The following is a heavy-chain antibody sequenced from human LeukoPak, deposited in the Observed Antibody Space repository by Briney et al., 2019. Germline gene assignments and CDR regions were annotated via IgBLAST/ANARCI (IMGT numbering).Heavy chain of an antibody. CDR2: IKSKTDGGTT. CDR3: TTDDYGDLVFDY. D-gene: IGHD4-17*01. Sequence: KPGGSLRLSCAASGFTFSNAWMSWVRQGPGKGLERVGRIKSKTDGGTTDYAAPVKGRFTISRDDSKNTLYLQMNSLKTEDTAVYYCTTDDYGDLVFDYWGQGTLVTVSS. V-gene: IGHV3-15*01. CDR1: GFTFSNAW. J-gene: IGHJ4*02.